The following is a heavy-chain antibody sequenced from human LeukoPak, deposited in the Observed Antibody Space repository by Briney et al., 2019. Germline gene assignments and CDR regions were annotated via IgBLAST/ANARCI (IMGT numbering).Heavy chain of an antibody. Sequence: PGGSLRLSCVASGFTFSNYWMQWVRQVPGKGLVWVSRLNGDGTNIIYADSVKGRFTISRDNAENTLYLQMNSLRAEDTALYYCARSQSGVFDVWGQGTMVTVPS. J-gene: IGHJ3*01. CDR3: ARSQSGVFDV. CDR1: GFTFSNYW. CDR2: LNGDGTNI. D-gene: IGHD2-8*01. V-gene: IGHV3-74*01.